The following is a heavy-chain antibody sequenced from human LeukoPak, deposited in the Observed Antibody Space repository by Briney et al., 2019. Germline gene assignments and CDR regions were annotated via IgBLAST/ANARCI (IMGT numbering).Heavy chain of an antibody. CDR1: GGSISSYY. Sequence: SETLSLTCTVSGGSISSYYWSWIRQPPGQGLEWIGYIYYSGSTNYNPSLKSRVTISVDTSKNQFSLKLSSVTAADTAVYYCARGGRSVAFDIWGQGTMVTVSS. D-gene: IGHD3-3*01. CDR3: ARGGRSVAFDI. CDR2: IYYSGST. J-gene: IGHJ3*02. V-gene: IGHV4-59*01.